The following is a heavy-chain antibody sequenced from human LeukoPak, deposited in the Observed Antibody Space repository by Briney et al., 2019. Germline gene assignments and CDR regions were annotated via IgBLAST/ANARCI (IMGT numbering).Heavy chain of an antibody. D-gene: IGHD3-9*01. CDR1: GDSISSGGYY. J-gene: IGHJ4*02. Sequence: SETLSLTCAVSGDSISSGGYYWSWIRQPPGKGLEWIGEINHSGSTNYNPSLKSRVTISVDTSKNQFSLKLSSVTAADTAVYYCARGGLRYFDWFPRYWGQGTLVTVSS. CDR3: ARGGLRYFDWFPRY. CDR2: INHSGST. V-gene: IGHV4-34*01.